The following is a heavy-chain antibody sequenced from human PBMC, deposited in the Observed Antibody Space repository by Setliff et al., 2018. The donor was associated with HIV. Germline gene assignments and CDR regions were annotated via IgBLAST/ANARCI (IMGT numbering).Heavy chain of an antibody. V-gene: IGHV4-30-2*01. Sequence: SETLSLTCAVSGGSISSGGYSWSWIRQPPGKGLEWIGYIYHSGSTYYNPSLKSRVTISVDTSKNQFSLKLSSVTAADTAVYYCARRSGWSLDYWGQGTLVTVSS. CDR1: GGSISSGGYS. J-gene: IGHJ4*02. CDR3: ARRSGWSLDY. CDR2: IYHSGST. D-gene: IGHD6-19*01.